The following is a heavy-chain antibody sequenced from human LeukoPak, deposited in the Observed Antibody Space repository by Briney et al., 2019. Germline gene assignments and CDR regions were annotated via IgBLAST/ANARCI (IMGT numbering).Heavy chain of an antibody. CDR2: IWYDGSNK. D-gene: IGHD3-22*01. CDR1: GFTFSGYG. J-gene: IGHJ4*02. V-gene: IGHV3-33*08. Sequence: GGSLRLSCAASGFTFSGYGMHWVRQAPGKGLEWVAVIWYDGSNKYYADSVKGRFTISRDNSKNTLYLQMNSLRTEDTAVYYCARDSFYDSSGYYQKLGYWGQGTLVTVSS. CDR3: ARDSFYDSSGYYQKLGY.